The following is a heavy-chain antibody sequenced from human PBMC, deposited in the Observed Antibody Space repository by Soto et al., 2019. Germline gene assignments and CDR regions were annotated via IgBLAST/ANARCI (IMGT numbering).Heavy chain of an antibody. CDR3: TSTLGY. CDR2: IKRKTDGGTT. D-gene: IGHD7-27*01. V-gene: IGHV3-15*01. J-gene: IGHJ4*02. Sequence: ESGGGLVKPGGSLRLSCAASGFTFSDAWMTWVRQAPGKGLEWVGRIKRKTDGGTTDYAAPVKGRFTISRDDSKNTLYLQMNSLKTEDTAVYYCTSTLGYWGQGTLVTVSS. CDR1: GFTFSDAW.